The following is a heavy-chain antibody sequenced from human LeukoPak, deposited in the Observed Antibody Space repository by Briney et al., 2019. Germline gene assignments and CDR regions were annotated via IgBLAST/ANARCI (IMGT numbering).Heavy chain of an antibody. D-gene: IGHD6-13*01. V-gene: IGHV4-59*01. CDR3: TRALSSWFSDY. J-gene: IGHJ4*02. CDR1: GGSIISNY. Sequence: SETLSLTCTVSGGSIISNYWSWIRQPPGKGLEWIGYIYYTGSTNYNPSLKSRVTISVDTSKNQFSLTLSSVTAADTAVYYCTRALSSWFSDYWGQGTQVTVSS. CDR2: IYYTGST.